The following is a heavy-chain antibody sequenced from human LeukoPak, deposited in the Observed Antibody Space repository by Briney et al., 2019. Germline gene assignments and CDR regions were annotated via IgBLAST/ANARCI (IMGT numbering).Heavy chain of an antibody. V-gene: IGHV1-46*01. CDR2: INPSGGST. CDR1: GYTFTSYY. J-gene: IGHJ4*02. D-gene: IGHD3-3*01. Sequence: GASVKVSCKASGYTFTSYYMHWVRQAPGQGLEWMGLINPSGGSTSYAQKFQGRVTMTRDTSTSTVYMELSILRSEDTAVYYCARSGEGYDFWSGYPYWGQGTLVTVSS. CDR3: ARSGEGYDFWSGYPY.